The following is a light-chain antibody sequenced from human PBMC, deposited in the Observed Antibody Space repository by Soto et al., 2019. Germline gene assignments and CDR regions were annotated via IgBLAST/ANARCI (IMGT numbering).Light chain of an antibody. CDR2: DDS. Sequence: NNIGSKSVHWYQQKPGQAPVLVVYDDSDRPSGIPERFSGSNSGNTATLTISRVEAGNEADYYCQVWHCPYVFGTGTKFTVL. J-gene: IGLJ1*01. CDR3: QVWHCPYV. V-gene: IGLV3-21*02. CDR1: NIGSKS.